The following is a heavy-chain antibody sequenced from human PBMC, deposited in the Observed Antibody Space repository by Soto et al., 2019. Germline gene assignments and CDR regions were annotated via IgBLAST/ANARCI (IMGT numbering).Heavy chain of an antibody. D-gene: IGHD2-2*02. CDR1: RFTFTNYG. J-gene: IGHJ6*02. CDR2: ISYDGAKK. V-gene: IGHV3-30*18. Sequence: GGSLRLSCAASRFTFTNYGMHWVRQAPGKGLEWLAFISYDGAKKYFPDSVKGRFTISRDNSKNTLYLQMNNLRPDDTAVYYCAKGRYCSSSSCYMSWHGMGVWGQGTTVTVSS. CDR3: AKGRYCSSSSCYMSWHGMGV.